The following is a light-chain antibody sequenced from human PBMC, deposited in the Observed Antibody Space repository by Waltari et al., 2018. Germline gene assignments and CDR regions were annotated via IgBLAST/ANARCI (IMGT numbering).Light chain of an antibody. CDR3: QKYDFLPAT. CDR1: QGVGKY. Sequence: EIVLTQSPGTLSLSPGERATLSCRASQGVGKYLAWYQQRPGQAPRLLLYHASIRATGIPDRCSGSGSGTDFSLTISRLEPEDFAVYYCQKYDFLPATFGQGTTVEIK. J-gene: IGKJ1*01. V-gene: IGKV3-20*01. CDR2: HAS.